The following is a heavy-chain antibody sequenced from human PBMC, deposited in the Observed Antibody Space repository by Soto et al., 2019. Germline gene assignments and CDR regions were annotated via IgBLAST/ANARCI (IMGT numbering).Heavy chain of an antibody. V-gene: IGHV4-34*01. CDR2: INHSGST. Sequence: ETLSLTCAVYGGSVSGYYWSWIRQPPGKGLEWIGEINHSGSTNYNPSLKSRVTISVDTSKNQFSLKLSSVTAADTAVYYCARFYCGGDCYLPYYYYYGMDVWGQGTTVTVSS. CDR1: GGSVSGYY. J-gene: IGHJ6*02. CDR3: ARFYCGGDCYLPYYYYYGMDV. D-gene: IGHD2-21*02.